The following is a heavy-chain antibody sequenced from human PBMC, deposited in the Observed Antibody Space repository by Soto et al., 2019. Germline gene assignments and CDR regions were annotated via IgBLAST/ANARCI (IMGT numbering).Heavy chain of an antibody. CDR3: AKDQNGAAAGQGDWFYP. CDR1: GFSFSSYA. Sequence: EVQLLESGGGLVQPGGSLRLSCAASGFSFSSYAMSWVRQAPGKGLEWVSVISSSGADTFYTDSVKGRFTISRDNSKNTLYLQMDSLRAEDTALYHCAKDQNGAAAGQGDWFYPWGQFTLVTVSS. CDR2: ISSSGADT. J-gene: IGHJ5*02. D-gene: IGHD6-13*01. V-gene: IGHV3-23*01.